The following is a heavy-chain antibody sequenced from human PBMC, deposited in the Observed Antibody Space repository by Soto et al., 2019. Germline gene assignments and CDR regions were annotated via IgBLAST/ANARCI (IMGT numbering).Heavy chain of an antibody. D-gene: IGHD3-3*02. Sequence: EVQLLESGGGLVQPGGSLRLSCAASGFTFNSYAMSWVRQAPGKGLEWVSTIGSGGRSTYYVDSVKGRFTISRDNSKNTVYLQMNSVRAEDTALYYCAEIRPSIDYWGQGALVTVSS. V-gene: IGHV3-23*01. CDR1: GFTFNSYA. J-gene: IGHJ4*02. CDR2: IGSGGRST. CDR3: AEIRPSIDY.